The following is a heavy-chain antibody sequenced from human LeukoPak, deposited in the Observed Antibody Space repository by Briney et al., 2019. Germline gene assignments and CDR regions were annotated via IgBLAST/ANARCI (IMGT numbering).Heavy chain of an antibody. CDR1: GGSISGHY. J-gene: IGHJ6*02. CDR3: ARFGVDYDMDV. Sequence: SETLSLTCTVSGGSISGHYWTWVRLPPGEGLEWIGQIHYSGKADYNPSLRSRITISVDTSKNQMSLKVTSVTAADTAVYYCARFGVDYDMDVWGQGTTVTV. V-gene: IGHV4-59*11. CDR2: IHYSGKA. D-gene: IGHD3-16*01.